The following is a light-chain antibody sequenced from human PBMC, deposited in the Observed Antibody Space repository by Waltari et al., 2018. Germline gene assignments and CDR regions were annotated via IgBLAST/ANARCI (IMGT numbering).Light chain of an antibody. CDR3: YSSDTTGLRV. Sequence: SYELTPPPSVSVSPGQTARITCPGHELPRKYAYWFQQKSGQAPRLVIYEDTKRPSGIPARFSGSSSGTVATLTITGAQVDDEADYYCYSSDTTGLRVFGGGTTVVVL. CDR1: ELPRKY. V-gene: IGLV3-10*01. CDR2: EDT. J-gene: IGLJ1*01.